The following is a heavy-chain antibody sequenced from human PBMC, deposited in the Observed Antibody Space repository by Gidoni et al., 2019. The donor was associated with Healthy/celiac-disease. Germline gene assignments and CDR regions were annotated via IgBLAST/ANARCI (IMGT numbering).Heavy chain of an antibody. Sequence: QVQLVQSGAEVKKPGSSVKVSCKASGGTFSSYATSWVRQAPGQGLGWMGGIIPIFGTANYAQKFQGRVTITADESTSTAYMELSSLRSEDTAVYYCARVGSSSWYAGLEYYFDYWGQGTLVTVSS. J-gene: IGHJ4*02. CDR1: GGTFSSYA. CDR2: IIPIFGTA. CDR3: ARVGSSSWYAGLEYYFDY. D-gene: IGHD6-13*01. V-gene: IGHV1-69*01.